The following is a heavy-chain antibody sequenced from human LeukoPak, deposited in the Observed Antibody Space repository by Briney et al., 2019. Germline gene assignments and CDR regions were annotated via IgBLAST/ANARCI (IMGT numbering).Heavy chain of an antibody. D-gene: IGHD3-9*01. CDR1: GFTFSSYN. CDR2: INGSGGST. J-gene: IGHJ4*02. V-gene: IGHV3-23*01. CDR3: AKGGLRYFDWLLSGIY. Sequence: GGSLRLSCAASGFTFSSYNMSWVRQAPGKGLEWVSAINGSGGSTYYADSVKGRFTISRDNSKNTLYLQMNSLRAEDTAVYYCAKGGLRYFDWLLSGIYWGQGTLVTVSS.